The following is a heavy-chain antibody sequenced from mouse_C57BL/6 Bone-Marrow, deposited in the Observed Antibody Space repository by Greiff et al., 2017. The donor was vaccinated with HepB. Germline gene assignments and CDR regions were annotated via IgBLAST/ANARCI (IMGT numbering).Heavy chain of an antibody. CDR2: IYPGNSDT. CDR3: NYYGSSNKYFDV. J-gene: IGHJ1*03. D-gene: IGHD1-1*01. Sequence: EVKLQQPGAELVKPGASVKLSCKASGYTFTSYWMHWVKQRPGQGLEWIGAIYPGNSDTSYNQKFKGKAKLTAVTSASTAYMGLSSLTNEDSAVYYCNYYGSSNKYFDVWGTGTTVTVSS. V-gene: IGHV1-5*01. CDR1: GYTFTSYW.